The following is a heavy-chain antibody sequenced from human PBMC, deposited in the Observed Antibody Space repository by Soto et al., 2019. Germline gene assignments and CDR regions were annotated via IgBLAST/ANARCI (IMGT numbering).Heavy chain of an antibody. D-gene: IGHD4-17*01. CDR1: GFSLSTSGVG. V-gene: IGHV2-5*02. Sequence: QITLKESGPTLVKPTQTLTQTCTFSGFSLSTSGVGVGWILQPPGKALEWLALIYWDDDKRYSPSLKSRLTITKDTSKNQVVLTMTNLDPVDTAIYYCAHSYDYGDSGGVFDYWGQGTLVTVSS. CDR2: IYWDDDK. CDR3: AHSYDYGDSGGVFDY. J-gene: IGHJ4*02.